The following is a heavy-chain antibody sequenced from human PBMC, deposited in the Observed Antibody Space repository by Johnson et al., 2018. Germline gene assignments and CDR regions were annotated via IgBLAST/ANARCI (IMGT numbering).Heavy chain of an antibody. CDR2: INTNTGNP. CDR3: ARDFYDFWSGPVDYSYYYCMDV. J-gene: IGHJ6*04. V-gene: IGHV7-4-1*01. D-gene: IGHD3-3*01. Sequence: QVQLVETGAEVKKPGSSVKVSCKASGYTFTSYAMNWVRQAPGQGLEWMGWINTNTGNPTYAQGFTGRFVFSLDTSVSTAYLQICSLKAEDTAVYYCARDFYDFWSGPVDYSYYYCMDVWGKGTTVTVSS. CDR1: GYTFTSYA.